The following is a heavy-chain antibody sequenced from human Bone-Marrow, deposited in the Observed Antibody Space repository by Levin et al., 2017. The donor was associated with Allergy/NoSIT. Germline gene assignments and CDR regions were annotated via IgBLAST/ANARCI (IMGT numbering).Heavy chain of an antibody. J-gene: IGHJ4*02. CDR3: VRDGGYQLLPLLSYFDY. V-gene: IGHV4-38-2*02. CDR2: VFHTGTT. Sequence: SQTLSLTCSVSGYSIRSAYYWGWIRQTPGKGLEWIGSVFHTGTTSYNPSLQSRVTMSRDTSKNHFSLQLRSVTAAETAIYYCVRDGGYQLLPLLSYFDYWGQGVLVTVSS. CDR1: GYSIRSAYY. D-gene: IGHD1-26*01.